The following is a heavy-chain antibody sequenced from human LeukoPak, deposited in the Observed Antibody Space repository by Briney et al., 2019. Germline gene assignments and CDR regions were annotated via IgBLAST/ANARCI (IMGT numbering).Heavy chain of an antibody. CDR3: ARAPSLWSGYHSGWFDP. V-gene: IGHV4-30-4*08. CDR2: IYYSGST. Sequence: PSQTLSLTCTVSGGSISSGDYYWSWIRQPPGKGLEWIGYIYYSGSTYYNPSLKSRVTISVDTSKNQFSLKLSSVTAADTAVYYCARAPSLWSGYHSGWFDPWGQGTLVTVSS. CDR1: GGSISSGDYY. J-gene: IGHJ5*02. D-gene: IGHD3-3*01.